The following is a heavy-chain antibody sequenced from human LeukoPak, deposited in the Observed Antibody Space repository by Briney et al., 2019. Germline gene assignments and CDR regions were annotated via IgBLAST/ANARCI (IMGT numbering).Heavy chain of an antibody. J-gene: IGHJ4*02. D-gene: IGHD2-15*01. V-gene: IGHV3-73*01. CDR2: TRSKANSYAT. CDR3: TTDSSGY. Sequence: GGSLRLSCAASGFTFSGSGTHWVRQASGKGLEWVGRTRSKANSYATAYAASVKGRFTISRDDSKNTMYLQMNSLKTEDTAVYYCTTDSSGYWGQGILVTVSS. CDR1: GFTFSGSG.